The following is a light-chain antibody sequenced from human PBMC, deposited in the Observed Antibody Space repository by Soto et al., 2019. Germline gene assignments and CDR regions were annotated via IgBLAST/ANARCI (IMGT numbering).Light chain of an antibody. J-gene: IGLJ2*01. Sequence: QSALTQPASVSGSPGQSIIISCTGTSSDIGAYNYVSWYQQHPGKAPKLMIYDVSNRPSGVSNRFSGSKSGNTASLTISGLQVEDEADYYCQSYTSSDTLIFGGGTKVTVL. CDR3: QSYTSSDTLI. CDR2: DVS. CDR1: SSDIGAYNY. V-gene: IGLV2-14*01.